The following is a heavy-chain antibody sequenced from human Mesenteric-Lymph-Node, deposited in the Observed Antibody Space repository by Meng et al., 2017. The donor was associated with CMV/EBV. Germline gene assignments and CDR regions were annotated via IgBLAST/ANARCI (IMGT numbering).Heavy chain of an antibody. Sequence: GGSLRLSCAASGFTFSSYAMHWVRQAPGKGLEWVGFIRSKAYGGTTEYAASVKGRFTISRDDSKSIAYLQMNSLKTEDTAVYYCTNLRFLEWLFLYWGQGTLVTVSS. CDR2: IRSKAYGGTT. J-gene: IGHJ4*02. V-gene: IGHV3-49*04. CDR1: GFTFSSYA. D-gene: IGHD3-3*01. CDR3: TNLRFLEWLFLY.